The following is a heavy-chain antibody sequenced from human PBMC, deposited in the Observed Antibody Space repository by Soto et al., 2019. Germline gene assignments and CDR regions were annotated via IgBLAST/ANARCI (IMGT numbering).Heavy chain of an antibody. CDR1: GFTFSSHA. D-gene: IGHD3-10*01. CDR2: ISSTSSTK. V-gene: IGHV3-48*02. CDR3: ARRITMVRGPYYYYGMDV. J-gene: IGHJ6*02. Sequence: PGGSLRLSCAGSGFTFSSHAMTWVRQAPGKGLEGVSFISSTSSTKDYADSVKGRFTISRDNAKNSVYLQMNSLRDGDTAVYYCARRITMVRGPYYYYGMDVWGQGTTVTVSS.